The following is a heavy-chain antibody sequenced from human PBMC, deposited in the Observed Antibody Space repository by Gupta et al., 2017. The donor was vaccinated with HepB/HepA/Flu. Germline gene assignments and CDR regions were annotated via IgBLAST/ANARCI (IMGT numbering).Heavy chain of an antibody. CDR1: GGTFSSYA. CDR2: IIPILGIA. V-gene: IGHV1-69*04. Sequence: QVQLVQSGAEVKKPGSSVKVSCKASGGTFSSYAISWVRQAPGPGLEWMGRIIPILGIANYAQKFQGRVTITADKSTSTAYMELSSLRSEDTAVYYCARAGYGSGSYYALNYYYGMDVWGQGTTVTVSS. J-gene: IGHJ6*02. CDR3: ARAGYGSGSYYALNYYYGMDV. D-gene: IGHD3-10*01.